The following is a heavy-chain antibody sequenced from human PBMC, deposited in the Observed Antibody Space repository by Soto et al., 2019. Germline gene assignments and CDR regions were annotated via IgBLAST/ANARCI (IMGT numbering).Heavy chain of an antibody. J-gene: IGHJ1*01. V-gene: IGHV4-59*11. CDR2: IYYSGST. D-gene: IGHD4-17*01. CDR3: ARAGDYGDYGIQH. Sequence: PGGSLRLSCAASGFGFTFSTSAMSWIRQPPGKGLEWIGYIYYSGSTNYNPSLKSRVTISVDTSKNQFSLKLSSVTAADTAVYYCARAGDYGDYGIQHWGQGTLVTVS. CDR1: GFGFTFSTS.